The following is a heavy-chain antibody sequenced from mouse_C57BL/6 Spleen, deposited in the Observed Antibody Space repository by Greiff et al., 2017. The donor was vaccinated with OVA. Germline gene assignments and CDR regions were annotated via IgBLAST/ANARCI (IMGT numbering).Heavy chain of an antibody. CDR3: ARSGEYDVNYWYFDV. CDR1: GYTFTSYW. D-gene: IGHD2-14*01. Sequence: QVQLQQSGAELVRPGSSVKLSCKASGYTFTSYWMHWVKQRPIQGLEWIGNIDPSDSETHYNQKFKDKATLTVDKSSSTAYMQLSSLTSEDSAVYYGARSGEYDVNYWYFDVWGTGTTVTVSS. V-gene: IGHV1-52*01. CDR2: IDPSDSET. J-gene: IGHJ1*03.